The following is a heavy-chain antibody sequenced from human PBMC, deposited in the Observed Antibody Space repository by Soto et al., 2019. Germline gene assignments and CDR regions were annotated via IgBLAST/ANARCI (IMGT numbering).Heavy chain of an antibody. CDR1: GGSFSGYY. J-gene: IGHJ5*02. CDR2: INHSGST. Sequence: SETLSLTCAVYGGSFSGYYWSWISQPPGKGLEWIGEINHSGSTNYNPSLKSRVTISVDTSKNQFSLKLSSVTAADTAVYYCARGGLGYCSSTSCYSQLVGRSYNWFDPWGQGTLVTVSS. V-gene: IGHV4-34*01. D-gene: IGHD2-2*01. CDR3: ARGGLGYCSSTSCYSQLVGRSYNWFDP.